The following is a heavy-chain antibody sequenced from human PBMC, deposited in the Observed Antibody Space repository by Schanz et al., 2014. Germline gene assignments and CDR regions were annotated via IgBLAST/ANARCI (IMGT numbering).Heavy chain of an antibody. V-gene: IGHV3-23*01. CDR1: EFTSSTDA. CDR2: ISGDHRNT. CDR3: ANNWNLDY. Sequence: DVHLLESGGGLVQPGGSLRLSCAASEFTSSTDAMSWVRQAPGKGLEWVSSISGDHRNTFYADSVKGRFTISRDNAKNTLYLQMNSLRAEDTAVYYCANNWNLDYWGQGTLVTVSS. D-gene: IGHD1-20*01. J-gene: IGHJ4*02.